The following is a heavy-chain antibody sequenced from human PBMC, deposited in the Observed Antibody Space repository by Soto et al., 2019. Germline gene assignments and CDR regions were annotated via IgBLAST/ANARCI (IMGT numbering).Heavy chain of an antibody. CDR1: GFTFSSYG. CDR3: AREVFLTIVVVPAATRTPPWGGGMDV. D-gene: IGHD2-2*01. V-gene: IGHV3-33*01. CDR2: IWYDGSNK. J-gene: IGHJ6*02. Sequence: PGGSLRLSCAASGFTFSSYGMHWVRQAPGKGLEWVAVIWYDGSNKYYADSVKGRFTISRDNSKNTLYLQMNSLRAEDTAVYYCAREVFLTIVVVPAATRTPPWGGGMDVWGQGTTVTVSS.